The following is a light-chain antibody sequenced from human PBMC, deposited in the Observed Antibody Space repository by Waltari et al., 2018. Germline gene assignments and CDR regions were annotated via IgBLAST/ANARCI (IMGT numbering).Light chain of an antibody. J-gene: IGLJ3*02. CDR1: STDVGGYDR. V-gene: IGLV2-18*01. CDR3: NLYAGSSTLGV. CDR2: DVS. Sequence: QSALTQPPSVSGSPGQSVTISCTGISTDVGGYDRVSWYQQSPGTAPKLMISDVSTRPSAVHDRFSGSKSGNTASLTISGLQAEDEADYYCNLYAGSSTLGVFGGGTKLTVL.